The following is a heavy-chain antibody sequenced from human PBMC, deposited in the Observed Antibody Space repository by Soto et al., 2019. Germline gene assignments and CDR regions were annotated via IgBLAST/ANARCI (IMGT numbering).Heavy chain of an antibody. D-gene: IGHD4-17*01. CDR3: ARASITTVTTSHFGDYFDY. CDR2: INPNSGGT. J-gene: IGHJ4*02. Sequence: QVQLVQSGAEVKKPGASVKVSCKASGYTFTGYYMHWVRQAPGQGLEWMGWINPNSGGTNYAQKFQGWVTMTRDTSISTAYMELSRLRSDVTAVYYCARASITTVTTSHFGDYFDYWGQGTLVTVSS. CDR1: GYTFTGYY. V-gene: IGHV1-2*04.